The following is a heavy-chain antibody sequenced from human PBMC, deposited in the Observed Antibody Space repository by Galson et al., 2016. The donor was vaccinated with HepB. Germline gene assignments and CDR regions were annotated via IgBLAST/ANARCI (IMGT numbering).Heavy chain of an antibody. CDR1: GFTFRSYD. D-gene: IGHD2-15*01. CDR3: ASEILGHCSGGSCYTGDH. CDR2: ISGRGGRT. V-gene: IGHV3-23*01. Sequence: SLRLSCAASGFTFRSYDMGWVRQAPGKGLEWVSTISGRGGRTYDADSVKGRLTISRDNSKNTLYLQMNSLRGEDTAVYYCASEILGHCSGGSCYTGDHWGQGTLVTVSS. J-gene: IGHJ4*02.